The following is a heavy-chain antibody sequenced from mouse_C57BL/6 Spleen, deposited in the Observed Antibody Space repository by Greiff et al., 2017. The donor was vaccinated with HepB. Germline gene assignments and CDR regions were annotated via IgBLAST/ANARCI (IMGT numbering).Heavy chain of an antibody. D-gene: IGHD2-1*01. J-gene: IGHJ3*01. V-gene: IGHV1-69*01. CDR3: ARLNYGNYHLAY. CDR2: IDPSDSYT. CDR1: GYTFTSYW. Sequence: QVQLQQPGAELVMPGASVKLSCKASGYTFTSYWMHWVKQRPGQGLEWIGEIDPSDSYTNYNQKFKGKSTLTVDKSSSTAYMQLSSLTSEDSAVYYCARLNYGNYHLAYWGQGTLVTVSA.